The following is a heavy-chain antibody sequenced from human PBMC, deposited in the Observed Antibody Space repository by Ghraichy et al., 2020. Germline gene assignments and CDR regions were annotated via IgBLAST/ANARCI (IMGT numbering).Heavy chain of an antibody. CDR3: ATGLVRGGYWYHGLDV. J-gene: IGHJ6*02. CDR2: INPNGGGT. D-gene: IGHD3-10*01. CDR1: GYTFTDYF. V-gene: IGHV1-2*02. Sequence: ASLKVSCKASGYTFTDYFIYWVRQAPGQGLEWMGWINPNGGGTFYAENFRGRATMIRDTSISTAYMELTSLRSDDTADYYCATGLVRGGYWYHGLDVWGHGTTVTVSS.